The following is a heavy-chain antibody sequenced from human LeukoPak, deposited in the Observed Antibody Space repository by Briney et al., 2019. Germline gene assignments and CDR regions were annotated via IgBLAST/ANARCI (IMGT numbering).Heavy chain of an antibody. CDR3: AKEGHTATGYAASY. J-gene: IGHJ4*02. V-gene: IGHV3-21*01. CDR1: GFTFSSYS. Sequence: KPGGSLRLSCAASGFTFSSYSMNWVRQAPGKGLEWVSSISSSSSYIYYADSVKGRFTISRDNAKNSLYLQMNSLRAEDTAVYYCAKEGHTATGYAASYWGQGTLVTVSS. CDR2: ISSSSSYI. D-gene: IGHD5-18*01.